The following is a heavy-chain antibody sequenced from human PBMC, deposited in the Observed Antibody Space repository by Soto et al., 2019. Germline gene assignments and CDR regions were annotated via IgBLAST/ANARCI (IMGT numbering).Heavy chain of an antibody. V-gene: IGHV4-59*01. CDR2: IYYSGST. Sequence: SETLSLTCTVSGGSISSYYWSWIRQPPGKGLEWIGYIYYSGSTNYNPSLKSRVTISVDTSKNQFSLKLSSVTAADTAVYYCARDSNLLWFGENPIDYWGQGTLVTVS. CDR1: GGSISSYY. J-gene: IGHJ4*02. CDR3: ARDSNLLWFGENPIDY. D-gene: IGHD3-10*01.